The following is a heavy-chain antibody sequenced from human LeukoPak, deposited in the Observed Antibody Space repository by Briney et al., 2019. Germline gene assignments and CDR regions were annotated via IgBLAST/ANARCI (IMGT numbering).Heavy chain of an antibody. D-gene: IGHD2-2*01. V-gene: IGHV4-59*08. CDR3: ARVRCTSTNCDRGVFDY. Sequence: PSETLSLTCSVSGGSISNYYWGWVRQPPGKALEWIGYIYYSGTTNYNPSLKSRVTMSVDTSNNHFSLKLTSMTAADTAVFYCARVRCTSTNCDRGVFDYWGQGTLVTVSS. CDR1: GGSISNYY. J-gene: IGHJ4*02. CDR2: IYYSGTT.